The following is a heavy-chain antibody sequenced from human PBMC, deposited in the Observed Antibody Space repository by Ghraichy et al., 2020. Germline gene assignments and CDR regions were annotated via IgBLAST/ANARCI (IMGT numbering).Heavy chain of an antibody. Sequence: GEALIISCAASGFTFSSYAMSWVRQAPGKGLEWVSSMSASGGRTYYAESVKGRITISRDNSKNTLYLQMNSLRAEDSAVYYCAKATPPGSSSPLDYWGQGTLVTVSS. CDR3: AKATPPGSSSPLDY. D-gene: IGHD6-6*01. J-gene: IGHJ4*02. CDR1: GFTFSSYA. CDR2: MSASGGRT. V-gene: IGHV3-23*01.